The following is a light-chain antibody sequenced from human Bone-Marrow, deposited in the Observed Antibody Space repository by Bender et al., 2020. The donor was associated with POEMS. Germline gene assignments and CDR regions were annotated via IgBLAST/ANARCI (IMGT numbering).Light chain of an antibody. CDR1: SSDIGGHNY. V-gene: IGLV2-8*01. Sequence: QSALTQPRSVSGSPGQSITISCTGTSSDIGGHNYVSWYQQFPGQAPRLIILGVSEPPWGVPALFSASESGNTAFLTVSGLRPEDEADYYCSSYVRSNILVFGGGTKLTVL. CDR3: SSYVRSNILV. J-gene: IGLJ2*01. CDR2: GVS.